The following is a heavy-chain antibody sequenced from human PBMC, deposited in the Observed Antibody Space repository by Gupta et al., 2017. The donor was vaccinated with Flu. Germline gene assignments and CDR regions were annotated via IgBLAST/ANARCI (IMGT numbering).Heavy chain of an antibody. J-gene: IGHJ4*02. V-gene: IGHV3-33*01. CDR2: IWIDGTVK. CDR1: GVHFSRTN. CDR3: VRDGGDIAVLDY. D-gene: IGHD2-21*01. Sequence: QVQLVESGGGGVQPGRSRRLACEASGVHFSRTNMNWARQAPGKGREWVSCIWIDGTVKYNADSVRGRFTISRDDSKNMVYLEMNNLTDEDTAVYYCVRDGGDIAVLDYWGQGTLVTVSS.